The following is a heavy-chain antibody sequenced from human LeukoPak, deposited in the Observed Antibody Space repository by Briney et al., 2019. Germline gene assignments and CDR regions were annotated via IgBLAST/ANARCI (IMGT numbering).Heavy chain of an antibody. Sequence: SETLSLTCTVSGGSISSYYWSWIRQPPGKGLEWIGYIYYSGSTNYNPSLKSRVTISVDTSKNQFSLKLSSVTAADTAVYYCARDVPIIAAAGTGGFDPWGQGTLVTVSS. D-gene: IGHD6-13*01. J-gene: IGHJ5*02. CDR1: GGSISSYY. CDR3: ARDVPIIAAAGTGGFDP. CDR2: IYYSGST. V-gene: IGHV4-59*01.